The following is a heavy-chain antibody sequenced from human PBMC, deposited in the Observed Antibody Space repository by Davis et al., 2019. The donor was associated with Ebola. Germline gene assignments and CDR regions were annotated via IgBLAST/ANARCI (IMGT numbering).Heavy chain of an antibody. V-gene: IGHV1-2*02. CDR3: ARDFYSSSFPFDY. CDR2: INPNSGGT. D-gene: IGHD6-6*01. CDR1: GYTFTGYY. J-gene: IGHJ4*02. Sequence: ASVKVSCKASGYTFTGYYMHWVRQAPGQGLEWMGWINPNSGGTNYAQKFQGRVTITRNTSISTAYMELSSLRSDDTAVYYCARDFYSSSFPFDYWGQGTLVTVSS.